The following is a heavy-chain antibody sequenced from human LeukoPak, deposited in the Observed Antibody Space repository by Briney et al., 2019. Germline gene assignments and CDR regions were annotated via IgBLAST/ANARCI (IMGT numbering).Heavy chain of an antibody. CDR2: IYYSGRT. J-gene: IGHJ4*02. CDR1: GGSISSYY. D-gene: IGHD6-13*01. V-gene: IGHV4-59*01. Sequence: SETLSLTCTVSGGSISSYYWSWIRQPPGKGLEWIAYIYYSGRTNYNPSLKSRVTISVDTSKNQFSLNLNSVTTADTAVYYCAREIRVAAGGYFDYWGQGTLVTVSS. CDR3: AREIRVAAGGYFDY.